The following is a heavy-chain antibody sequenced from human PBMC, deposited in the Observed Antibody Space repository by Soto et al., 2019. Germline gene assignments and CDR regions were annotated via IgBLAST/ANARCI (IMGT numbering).Heavy chain of an antibody. J-gene: IGHJ5*02. CDR3: ARGSAAGLNWCDP. CDR2: IYYSGST. V-gene: IGHV4-30-4*01. Sequence: PSETLSLTCTVSGGSISSGDYYWSWIRQPPGKGLEWIGYIYYSGSTYYNPSLKSRVTISVDTSKNQFSLKLGSVTAADTAVYYGARGSAAGLNWCDPWGQGTLVTVSA. D-gene: IGHD6-25*01. CDR1: GGSISSGDYY.